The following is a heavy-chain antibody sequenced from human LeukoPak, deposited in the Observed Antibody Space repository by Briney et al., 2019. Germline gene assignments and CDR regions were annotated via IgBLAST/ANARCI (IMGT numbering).Heavy chain of an antibody. V-gene: IGHV4-61*02. CDR3: ARHVGATSPSPFDY. CDR1: GDSISSGDYY. Sequence: SETLSLTCTVSGDSISSGDYYWSWIRQPAGKGLEWIGRIYTSGSTNYNPSLKSRVTISVDTSKNQFSLKLSSVTAADTAVYYCARHVGATSPSPFDYWGQGTLVTVSS. CDR2: IYTSGST. D-gene: IGHD1-26*01. J-gene: IGHJ4*02.